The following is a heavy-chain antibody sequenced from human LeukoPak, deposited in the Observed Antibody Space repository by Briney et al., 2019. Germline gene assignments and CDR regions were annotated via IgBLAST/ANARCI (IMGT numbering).Heavy chain of an antibody. V-gene: IGHV5-51*01. Sequence: GESLKISCNGSGYSFTSYWIGWVRQMPGKGLEWMGIIYPGDSETRYSPSFQGQVTISADKSISTAYLQWSSLKASDTAMYYCARLLTMVRGVYYYYYYMDVWGKGTTVTVSS. J-gene: IGHJ6*03. CDR1: GYSFTSYW. D-gene: IGHD3-10*01. CDR2: IYPGDSET. CDR3: ARLLTMVRGVYYYYYYMDV.